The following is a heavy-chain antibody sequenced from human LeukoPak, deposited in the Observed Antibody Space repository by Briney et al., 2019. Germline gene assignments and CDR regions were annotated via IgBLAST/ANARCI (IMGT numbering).Heavy chain of an antibody. CDR1: GFTFSSYS. V-gene: IGHV3-21*01. J-gene: IGHJ6*04. CDR2: ISSSSSYI. Sequence: GGSVRLSCAASGFTFSSYSMNWVRQAPGKGLEWVSSISSSSSYIYYADSVKGRFTISRDNAKNSLYLQMNSLRAEDTAVCYCVGCSGGSCSIWGMDVWGKGTTVTVSS. D-gene: IGHD2-15*01. CDR3: VGCSGGSCSIWGMDV.